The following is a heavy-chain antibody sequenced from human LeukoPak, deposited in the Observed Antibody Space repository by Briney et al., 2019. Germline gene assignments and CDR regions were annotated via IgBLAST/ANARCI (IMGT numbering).Heavy chain of an antibody. CDR1: GGSFSGYY. D-gene: IGHD6-25*01. V-gene: IGHV4-34*01. CDR2: INHSGSTT. Sequence: SETLSLTCAVYGGSFSGYYWTWIRQSPGKGLEWIGEINHSGSTTNYNPSLKSRVTISVDTSKNQFSLKLRFMTAADTAVYFCARGRVAAAGLVRSLNYWGLGTLVTVSS. CDR3: ARGRVAAAGLVRSLNY. J-gene: IGHJ4*02.